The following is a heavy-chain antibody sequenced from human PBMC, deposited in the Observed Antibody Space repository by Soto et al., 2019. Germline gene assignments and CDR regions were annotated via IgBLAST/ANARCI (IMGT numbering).Heavy chain of an antibody. J-gene: IGHJ1*01. D-gene: IGHD3-22*01. V-gene: IGHV4-34*01. Sequence: SETRSRTWAACGGGFSGYYWTGLRQPPGTGLEWIGEINHSGRTNYTPALKTRVTISVDTPKNQFPLKLTSVTAADTAVYYCAADYYDSSGLDFQHLVQGTLVT. CDR1: GGGFSGYY. CDR2: INHSGRT. CDR3: AADYYDSSGLDFQH.